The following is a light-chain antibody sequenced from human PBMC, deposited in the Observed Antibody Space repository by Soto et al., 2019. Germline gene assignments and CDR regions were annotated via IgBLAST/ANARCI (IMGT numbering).Light chain of an antibody. CDR3: VLYMGSGISV. Sequence: QPVVTQEPSFSVSPGRTVTLTCGLSSGSVSTSYYPSWYQQTPVQAPRTLIYSTNTRSSGVPDRFSGSILGNKAALTITGAQADDEYDYYCVLYMGSGISVFGGGTKLTVL. CDR1: SGSVSTSYY. CDR2: STN. V-gene: IGLV8-61*01. J-gene: IGLJ3*02.